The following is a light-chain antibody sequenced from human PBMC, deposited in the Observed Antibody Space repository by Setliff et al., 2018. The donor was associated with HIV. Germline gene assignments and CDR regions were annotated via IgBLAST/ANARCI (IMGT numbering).Light chain of an antibody. Sequence: QSVLTQPPSASATPGQRVTISCSGSSSTFGSNFVYWYQQLPGMAPRLLIYKNDQRPSGVPDRFSGSKSGTSASLAISGLQSEDEADYYCSSYSYSSPYVFGTGTKVTVL. CDR2: KND. J-gene: IGLJ1*01. CDR3: SSYSYSSPYV. V-gene: IGLV1-47*01. CDR1: SSTFGSNF.